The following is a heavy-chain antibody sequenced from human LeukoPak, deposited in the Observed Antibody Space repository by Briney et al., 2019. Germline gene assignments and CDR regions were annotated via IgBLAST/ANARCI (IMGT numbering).Heavy chain of an antibody. CDR3: ARGEYDYVWGSYRF. CDR2: INWNGGST. D-gene: IGHD3-16*02. V-gene: IGHV3-20*04. J-gene: IGHJ4*02. CDR1: GFTFDDYG. Sequence: RTGGSLRLSCAASGFTFDDYGMSWVRQAPGKGLEWVSGINWNGGSTGYADSVKGRFTISRDNAKNSLYLQMNSLRAEDTALYYCARGEYDYVWGSYRFWGQGTLVTVSS.